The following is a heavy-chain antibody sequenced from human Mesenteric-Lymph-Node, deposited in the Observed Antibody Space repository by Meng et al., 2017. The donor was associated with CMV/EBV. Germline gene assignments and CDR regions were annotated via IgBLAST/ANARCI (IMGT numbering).Heavy chain of an antibody. V-gene: IGHV1-18*01. D-gene: IGHD3-9*01. Sequence: FSSYGISWVRQAPGQGLEWMGWISASDRNPNYAQKLQGRVTMTTDRSTSTAYMELRSLISDDTAVYYCARERDKYYDILTGYYQFDYWGQGNLVTVSS. CDR2: ISASDRNP. CDR3: ARERDKYYDILTGYYQFDY. J-gene: IGHJ4*02. CDR1: FSSYG.